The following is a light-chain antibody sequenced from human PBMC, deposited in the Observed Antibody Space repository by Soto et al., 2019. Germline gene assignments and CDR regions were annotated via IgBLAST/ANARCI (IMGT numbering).Light chain of an antibody. Sequence: DIQLTQSPSFLSASVGDGVTITCRASQGISSYLAWYQQKPGKAPKLLISAASILQSGVPSRFSGSGSGTEFTLTISSLQPEDFATYYCQQLNSNPLAFGGGTKAEIK. V-gene: IGKV1-9*01. CDR2: AAS. CDR1: QGISSY. J-gene: IGKJ4*01. CDR3: QQLNSNPLA.